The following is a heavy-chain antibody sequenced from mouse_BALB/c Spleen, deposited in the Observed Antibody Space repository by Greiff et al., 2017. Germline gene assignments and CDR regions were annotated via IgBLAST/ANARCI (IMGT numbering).Heavy chain of an antibody. V-gene: IGHV1-69*02. J-gene: IGHJ3*01. CDR1: GYTFTSYW. CDR2: IDPSDSYT. CDR3: ARRGGYGLSWFAY. D-gene: IGHD1-2*01. Sequence: VQLQQPGAELVKPGASVKLSCKASGYTFTSYWMHWVKQRPGQGLEWIGEIDPSDSYTNYNQKFKGKATLTVDKSSSTAYMQLSSLTSEDSAVYYCARRGGYGLSWFAYWGQGTLVTVSA.